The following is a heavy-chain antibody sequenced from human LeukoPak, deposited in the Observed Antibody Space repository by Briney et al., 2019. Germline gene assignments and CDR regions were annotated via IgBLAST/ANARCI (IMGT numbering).Heavy chain of an antibody. CDR2: IPRDGSYE. CDR1: GFSFSSYG. Sequence: GGSLRLSCAASGFSFSSYGMHWVRLAPGRGLEWVAFIPRDGSYEKNADSVKGRFAISRDNSKSTLYLHMNSLRAEDTAVYHCANIPNSFGPDYWGQGSLVTVSS. J-gene: IGHJ4*02. D-gene: IGHD3-16*01. V-gene: IGHV3-30*02. CDR3: ANIPNSFGPDY.